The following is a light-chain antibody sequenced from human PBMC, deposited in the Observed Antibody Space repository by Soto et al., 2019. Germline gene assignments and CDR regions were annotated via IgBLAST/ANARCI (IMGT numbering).Light chain of an antibody. CDR1: QRVSSYY. Sequence: PGERATLSCRASQRVSSYYLAWYQQKPGQAPRLFIYGASSRATGIPDRFSGSGSGTDFTLTISRLEPEDFAVYYCQQFGSSTWTFGQGTKVEIK. CDR2: GAS. V-gene: IGKV3-20*01. J-gene: IGKJ1*01. CDR3: QQFGSSTWT.